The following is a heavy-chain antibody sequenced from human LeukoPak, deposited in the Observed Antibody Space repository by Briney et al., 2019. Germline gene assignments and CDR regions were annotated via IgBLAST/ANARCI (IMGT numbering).Heavy chain of an antibody. V-gene: IGHV3-21*01. CDR1: GFTFNTYG. CDR2: ISSSRSYI. D-gene: IGHD3-16*01. CDR3: ASMRGGYEGYFDY. Sequence: GGSLRLSCAASGFTFNTYGMHWVRQAPGKGLEWVSSISSSRSYIYFADSVKGRFTISRDNAKNSLYLQMKSLRAEDTAVYYCASMRGGYEGYFDYWGQGTLVTVSS. J-gene: IGHJ4*02.